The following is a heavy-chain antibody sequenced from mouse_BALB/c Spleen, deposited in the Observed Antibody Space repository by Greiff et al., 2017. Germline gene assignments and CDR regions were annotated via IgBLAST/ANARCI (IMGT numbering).Heavy chain of an antibody. CDR3: ARSEGYD. CDR2: ISYSGST. J-gene: IGHJ3*01. Sequence: DVKLQESGPGLVKPSQSLSLTCTVTGYSITSDYAWNWIRQFPGNKLEWMGYISYSGSTSYHPSLKSRISITRDTSKNQFFLQLNSVTTEDTATYYCARSEGYDWGQGTLVTVSA. D-gene: IGHD2-14*01. V-gene: IGHV3-2*02. CDR1: GYSITSDYA.